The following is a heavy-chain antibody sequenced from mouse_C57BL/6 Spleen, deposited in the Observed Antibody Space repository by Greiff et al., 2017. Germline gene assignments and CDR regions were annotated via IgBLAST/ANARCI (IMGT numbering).Heavy chain of an antibody. J-gene: IGHJ3*01. CDR2: IDPEDGDT. Sequence: EVQLQQSGAELVRPGASVKLSCTASGFNIKDYYMHWVKQRPEKGLEWIGRIDPEDGDTEYAPKFQGKATMTADTSSNTSYLQHSSLTSEDTAVYYCTTHSSGYPFAYWGQGTLVTVSA. CDR3: TTHSSGYPFAY. CDR1: GFNIKDYY. V-gene: IGHV14-1*01. D-gene: IGHD3-2*02.